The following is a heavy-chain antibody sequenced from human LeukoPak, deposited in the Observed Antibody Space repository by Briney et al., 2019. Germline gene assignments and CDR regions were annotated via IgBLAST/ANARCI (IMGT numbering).Heavy chain of an antibody. J-gene: IGHJ4*02. D-gene: IGHD4-17*01. Sequence: PGGSLGLSCTASGFSLSRYWMHWVRQAPGQGLVWVSRISRDGTSTSYADSVKGRFTISRDISKNTLYLQMNSLRAEDTAVYYCARGTVTAPDYWGQGTLVTVSS. V-gene: IGHV3-74*01. CDR2: ISRDGTST. CDR3: ARGTVTAPDY. CDR1: GFSLSRYW.